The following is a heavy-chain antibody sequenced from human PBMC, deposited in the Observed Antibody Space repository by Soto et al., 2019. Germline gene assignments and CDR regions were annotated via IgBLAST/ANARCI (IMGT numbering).Heavy chain of an antibody. CDR1: GFTFSSYW. Sequence: GGSLRLSCAASGFTFSSYWMSWVRQAPGKGLEWVANIKQDGSEKYYVDSVKGRFTISRDNAKNSLYLQMNSLRAEDTAVYYCAREDITIFGVVPDYWGQGTLVTVSS. J-gene: IGHJ4*02. CDR3: AREDITIFGVVPDY. V-gene: IGHV3-7*01. D-gene: IGHD3-3*01. CDR2: IKQDGSEK.